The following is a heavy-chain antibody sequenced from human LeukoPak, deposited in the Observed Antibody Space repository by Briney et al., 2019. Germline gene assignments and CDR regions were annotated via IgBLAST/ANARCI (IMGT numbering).Heavy chain of an antibody. CDR3: ARSVVMVGGTRWFDP. CDR1: GFTFSSYA. J-gene: IGHJ5*02. D-gene: IGHD2-15*01. Sequence: GGSLRLSRAASGFTFSSYAMSWVRQAPGKGLEWVSAISGSGGSTYYADSVKGRFTISRDNSKNTLYLQMNSLRAEDTAVYYCARSVVMVGGTRWFDPWGQGTLVTVSS. V-gene: IGHV3-23*01. CDR2: ISGSGGST.